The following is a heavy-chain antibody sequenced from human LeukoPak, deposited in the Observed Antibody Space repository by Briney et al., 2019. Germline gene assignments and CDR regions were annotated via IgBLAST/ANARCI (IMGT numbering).Heavy chain of an antibody. V-gene: IGHV3-23*01. CDR3: AKAPVTSCRGAYCYPFDS. CDR2: TSSSDAGT. J-gene: IGHJ4*02. CDR1: GLTFSSNS. Sequence: GGSLRLPCAASGLTFSSNSMSWVRQTPGKGLEWVAATSSSDAGTYHADSVRGRFTISRDNSKNTLYLQMNSLRAEDAAVYFCAKAPVTSCRGAYCYPFDSWGQGTLVTVSS. D-gene: IGHD2-21*01.